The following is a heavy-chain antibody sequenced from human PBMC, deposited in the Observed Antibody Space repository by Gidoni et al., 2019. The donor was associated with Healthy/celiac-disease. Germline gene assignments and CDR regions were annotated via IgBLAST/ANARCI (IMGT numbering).Heavy chain of an antibody. V-gene: IGHV3-9*01. J-gene: IGHJ4*02. CDR1: GFTFDDYA. Sequence: EVQLVESGGGLVQPGRSLRLSCAASGFTFDDYAMHWVRQAPGKGLEWVSGISWNSGSIGYADSVKGRFTISRDHAKNSLYLQMNSLRAEDTALYYCAKAGYYDSSGYFHFDYWGQGTLVTVSS. D-gene: IGHD3-22*01. CDR3: AKAGYYDSSGYFHFDY. CDR2: ISWNSGSI.